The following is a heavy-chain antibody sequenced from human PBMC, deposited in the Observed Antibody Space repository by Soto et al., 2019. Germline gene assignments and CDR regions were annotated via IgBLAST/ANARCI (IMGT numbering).Heavy chain of an antibody. Sequence: GGSLRLSCADSGFTFSSYAMSWVRQAPGKGLEWVSSTSGSGASTYYADSVKGRFTISRDNSKNTVYLQMNSLRAEDTAVYFCAKDALTYYSDSSTSYSRFDYWGQGTLVTVSS. CDR3: AKDALTYYSDSSTSYSRFDY. D-gene: IGHD3-22*01. J-gene: IGHJ4*02. CDR2: TSGSGAST. V-gene: IGHV3-23*01. CDR1: GFTFSSYA.